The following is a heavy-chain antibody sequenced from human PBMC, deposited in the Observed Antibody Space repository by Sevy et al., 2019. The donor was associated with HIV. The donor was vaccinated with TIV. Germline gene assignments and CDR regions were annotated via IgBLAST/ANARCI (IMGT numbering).Heavy chain of an antibody. Sequence: GGSLRLSCAVSGFTFSSYGMHWVRQAPGKGLEWVAVISYDGSHKYYGKSVKGRFTISRDNSKNTVSLQMNSLRDEETAVYYCAKGSRATGSAFDVWGQGTIVTVSS. CDR1: GFTFSSYG. V-gene: IGHV3-30*18. CDR3: AKGSRATGSAFDV. D-gene: IGHD2-15*01. J-gene: IGHJ3*01. CDR2: ISYDGSHK.